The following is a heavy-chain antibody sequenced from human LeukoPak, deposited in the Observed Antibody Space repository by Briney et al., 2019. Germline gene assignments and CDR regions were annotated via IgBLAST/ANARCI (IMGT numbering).Heavy chain of an antibody. CDR1: GGTFSSYA. V-gene: IGHV1-69*13. Sequence: SVKVSCKASGGTFSSYAISWVRQAPGQGLEWMGGIIPIFGTADYAQKFQGRVTITADESTSTAYMELSSLRSEDTAVYYCARASSSWYWFDPWGQGTLVTVSS. CDR3: ARASSSWYWFDP. J-gene: IGHJ5*02. CDR2: IIPIFGTA. D-gene: IGHD6-13*01.